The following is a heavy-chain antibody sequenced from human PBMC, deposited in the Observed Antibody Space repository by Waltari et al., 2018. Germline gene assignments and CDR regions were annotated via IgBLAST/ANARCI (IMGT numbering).Heavy chain of an antibody. Sequence: QVQLHESGPGLVRPSETLSLTCAVSDYSISSGYYWGWIRQPPGKGLEWIGSIYPSGSTSYNPSLKSRVTISVGTSKNQFSLKLSSVTAADTAVYYCARGPGTFDIWGQGTMVTVSS. J-gene: IGHJ3*02. D-gene: IGHD3-10*01. CDR2: IYPSGST. CDR3: ARGPGTFDI. CDR1: DYSISSGYY. V-gene: IGHV4-38-2*01.